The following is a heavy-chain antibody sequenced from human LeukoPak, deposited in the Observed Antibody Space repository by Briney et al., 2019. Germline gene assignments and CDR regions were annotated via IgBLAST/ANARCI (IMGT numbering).Heavy chain of an antibody. V-gene: IGHV3-30*18. J-gene: IGHJ4*02. Sequence: PGGSLRLSCAASGFTFSSYGMHWVRQAPGKGLDWVAVISYDGSNKYYADSVKGRFTISRDNSKNTLYLQMNSLRAEDTAVYYCAKLPAITMVRGVTKDYWGQGTLVTVSS. CDR1: GFTFSSYG. CDR3: AKLPAITMVRGVTKDY. CDR2: ISYDGSNK. D-gene: IGHD3-10*01.